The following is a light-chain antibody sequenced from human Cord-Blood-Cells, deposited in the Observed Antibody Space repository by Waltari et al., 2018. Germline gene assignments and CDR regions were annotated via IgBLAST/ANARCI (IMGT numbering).Light chain of an antibody. Sequence: QSALTQPPSASGSPGQSVTISCTGTSSDVGGYNYVSWYQQHPGKAPKLMIYEVSNRPSGAPDRFSGSKSGNTASLTVSGLQAEDEADYYCSSYAGSTLYVFGTGTKVTVL. CDR3: SSYAGSTLYV. CDR1: SSDVGGYNY. CDR2: EVS. J-gene: IGLJ1*01. V-gene: IGLV2-8*01.